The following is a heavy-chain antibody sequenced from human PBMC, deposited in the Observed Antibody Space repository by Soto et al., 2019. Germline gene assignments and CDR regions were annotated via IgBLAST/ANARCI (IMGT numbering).Heavy chain of an antibody. Sequence: ASVKVSCKASGYTFTSYYMHWVRQAPGQGLEWMGIINPSGGSTSYAQKFQGRVTMTRDTSTSTVYMELSSLRSEDTAVYYCARGPEVLRYFDWLLYWGQGTLVTVSS. CDR3: ARGPEVLRYFDWLLY. D-gene: IGHD3-9*01. CDR2: INPSGGST. J-gene: IGHJ4*02. V-gene: IGHV1-46*03. CDR1: GYTFTSYY.